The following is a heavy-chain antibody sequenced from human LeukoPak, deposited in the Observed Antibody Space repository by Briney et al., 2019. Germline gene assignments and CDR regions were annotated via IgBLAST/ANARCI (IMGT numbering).Heavy chain of an antibody. V-gene: IGHV4-30-2*01. D-gene: IGHD2-2*02. Sequence: SQTLSLTCTVSGGSISSGGYYWSWIRQPPGKGLEWIGEINHSGSTNYNPSLKSRVTISVDTSKNQFSLKLSSVTAADTAVYYCARVAIVVVPAAIPGRYFQHWGQGTLVTVSS. CDR2: INHSGST. J-gene: IGHJ1*01. CDR1: GGSISSGGYY. CDR3: ARVAIVVVPAAIPGRYFQH.